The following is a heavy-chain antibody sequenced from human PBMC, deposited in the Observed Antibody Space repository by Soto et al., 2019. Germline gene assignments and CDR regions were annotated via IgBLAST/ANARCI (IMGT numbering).Heavy chain of an antibody. CDR1: GGSISTSDW. D-gene: IGHD3-3*01. J-gene: IGHJ6*02. CDR3: ARGVAGITFTRGYGMDV. V-gene: IGHV4-4*02. CDR2: ISHSGNT. Sequence: PSETLSLTCAVSGGSISTSDWWSWVRQPPGKGLEWIGEISHSGNTNYSPSLKSRVTISVDKSKNQFSLNLPSLTAAYTAVYYCARGVAGITFTRGYGMDVWCQGTTVTVSS.